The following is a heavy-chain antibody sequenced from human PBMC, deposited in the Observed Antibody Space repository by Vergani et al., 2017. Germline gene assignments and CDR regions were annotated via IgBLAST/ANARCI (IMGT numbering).Heavy chain of an antibody. Sequence: EVQLVQSGAEVKKPGESLKISCKGSGYSFTSYWIGWVRQMPGKGLEWMGIIYPGDSDTRYSPSFQGQVTISADKSISTSYLQLSSLKAADTAMYYCARVTYGAEYYFDYWGQGTLVTVSS. CDR1: GYSFTSYW. CDR2: IYPGDSDT. D-gene: IGHD4-17*01. J-gene: IGHJ4*02. CDR3: ARVTYGAEYYFDY. V-gene: IGHV5-51*01.